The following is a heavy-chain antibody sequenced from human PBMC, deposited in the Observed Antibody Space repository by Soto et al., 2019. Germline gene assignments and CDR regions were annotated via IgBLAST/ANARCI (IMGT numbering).Heavy chain of an antibody. Sequence: LILSGAASGFTFSNAWMSWVRQAPWKGLEWVGRIKSKTDGGTTDYAAPVKGRFTISRDDSKNTLYLQMNSLKTEDTAVYYCTTDYIAVAPYGRNFDYWGQGTLVTVSS. D-gene: IGHD6-19*01. V-gene: IGHV3-15*01. CDR2: IKSKTDGGTT. J-gene: IGHJ4*02. CDR1: GFTFSNAW. CDR3: TTDYIAVAPYGRNFDY.